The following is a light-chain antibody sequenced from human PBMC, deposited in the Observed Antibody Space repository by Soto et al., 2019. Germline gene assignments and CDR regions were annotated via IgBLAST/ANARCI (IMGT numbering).Light chain of an antibody. Sequence: EIVMTQSPATLSVSPGERATLSCRASQSVSSNLAWYQQKPGQAPRLLIYGASTRATGIPARFSGSGSGTEFTLTISSLQSEDFAVYYCQQYNNWPLWTFGQGTKAEIE. CDR3: QQYNNWPLWT. CDR1: QSVSSN. CDR2: GAS. J-gene: IGKJ1*01. V-gene: IGKV3-15*01.